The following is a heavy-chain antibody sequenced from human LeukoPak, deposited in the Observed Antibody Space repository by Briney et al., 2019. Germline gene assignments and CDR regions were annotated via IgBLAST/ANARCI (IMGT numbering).Heavy chain of an antibody. CDR3: AKDMHILDH. V-gene: IGHV3-30*02. CDR1: GFTFSTYG. Sequence: GGSLTVSCVASGFTFSTYGIHWVRQAPGKGLEWVAFIHYDGSKKFYGEPVKGRFTISRDDANNTVYLQVNNLRAEDTALYYCAKDMHILDHWGQGTRVTVSS. CDR2: IHYDGSKK. J-gene: IGHJ4*02. D-gene: IGHD3-16*01.